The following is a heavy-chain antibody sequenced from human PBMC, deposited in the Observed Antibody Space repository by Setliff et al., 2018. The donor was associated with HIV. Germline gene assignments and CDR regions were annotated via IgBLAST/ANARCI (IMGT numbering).Heavy chain of an antibody. Sequence: GGSLRLSCAASGFSFSNFYMHWVRQAPGKGLVWVSRISSDGSDTNYIDSVKGRFTISRDNSRNTLYLQMNGLRAEDTALYYCAKVRPRQLVSAKPPYFFDYWGQGTLVTVSS. J-gene: IGHJ4*02. D-gene: IGHD6-13*01. CDR2: ISSDGSDT. V-gene: IGHV3-74*01. CDR3: AKVRPRQLVSAKPPYFFDY. CDR1: GFSFSNFY.